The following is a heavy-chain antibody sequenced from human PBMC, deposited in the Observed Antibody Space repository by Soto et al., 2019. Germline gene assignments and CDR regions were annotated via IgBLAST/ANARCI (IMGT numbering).Heavy chain of an antibody. CDR2: IIPKLGSA. Sequence: SVKVSCKASGGGNLRDYRTTWVRRAPGQGLEWMGGIIPKLGSANYAQNFQGRVTITADESTNTVYMELRSLRSDDTAVYYCARGDGDHRDLDAYSTRRSPDL. V-gene: IGHV1-69*13. J-gene: IGHJ2*01. D-gene: IGHD2-15*01. CDR1: GGGNLRDYR. CDR3: ARGDGDHRDLDAYSTRRSPDL.